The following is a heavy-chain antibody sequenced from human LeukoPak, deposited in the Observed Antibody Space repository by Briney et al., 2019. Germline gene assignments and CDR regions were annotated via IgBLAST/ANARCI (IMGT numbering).Heavy chain of an antibody. CDR1: GGSFSGYH. Sequence: SSETLSLTCAVYGGSFSGYHWTWIRQSPGKGLEWIGDINPSGSTYYNPSLKSRLTISVDTSKNQFSMKLRSVTAADTAVYYCARGRHDITMIVVVMTSVSYYLDVWGKGTTVTVS. V-gene: IGHV4-34*01. CDR3: ARGRHDITMIVVVMTSVSYYLDV. D-gene: IGHD3-22*01. CDR2: INPSGST. J-gene: IGHJ6*03.